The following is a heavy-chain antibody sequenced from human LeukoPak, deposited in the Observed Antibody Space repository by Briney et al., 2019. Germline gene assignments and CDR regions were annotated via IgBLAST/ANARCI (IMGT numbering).Heavy chain of an antibody. CDR2: ISYSGST. V-gene: IGHV4-59*12. CDR1: GGSISSYY. J-gene: IGHJ6*02. D-gene: IGHD6-19*01. CDR3: ARVRSSGWYHFYYYGMDV. Sequence: SETLSLTCTVSGGSISSYYWSCIRQPPGKGLEWIGYISYSGSTNYNPSLKSRVTISVDTSKNQFSLKLSSVTAADTAVYYCARVRSSGWYHFYYYGMDVWGQGATVTVSS.